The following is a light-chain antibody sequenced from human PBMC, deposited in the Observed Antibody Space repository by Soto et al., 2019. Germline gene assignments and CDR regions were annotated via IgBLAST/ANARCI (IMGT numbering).Light chain of an antibody. CDR3: SSYSSTNTHV. CDR2: DVS. V-gene: IGLV2-14*03. CDR1: SSDVGGYNY. J-gene: IGLJ1*01. Sequence: QSALTQPASVSGSPGQSITISCTGTSSDVGGYNYVSWYQQHPGKAPKLMIYDVSNRPSGVSNRFSGSKSGNTASLTISGLQAEDEADYYCSSYSSTNTHVFGTGTKLNVL.